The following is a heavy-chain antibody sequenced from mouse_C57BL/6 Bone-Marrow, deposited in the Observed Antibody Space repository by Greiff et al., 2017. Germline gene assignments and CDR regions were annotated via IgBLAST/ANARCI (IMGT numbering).Heavy chain of an antibody. J-gene: IGHJ2*01. CDR2: INPNNGGT. V-gene: IGHV1-22*01. D-gene: IGHD1-1*01. Sequence: EVQLQQSGPELVKPGASVTMSCKASGYTFTDYNMHWVKQSHGKSLEWFGYINPNNGGTSANQKFKGKATLTVTQSSSTAYMELRSLTSEDSAVYYGARGPYYYALDYFDYWGQGTTHTVSS. CDR1: GYTFTDYN. CDR3: ARGPYYYALDYFDY.